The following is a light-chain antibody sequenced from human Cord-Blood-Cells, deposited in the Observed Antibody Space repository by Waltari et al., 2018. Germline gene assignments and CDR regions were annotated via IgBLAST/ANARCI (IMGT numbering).Light chain of an antibody. Sequence: QSVLTQPPSASGTPGQRVTISCSGSSSNIGSHYVYWYQQLPGTAPKLLIYRNNQRPSGVPVRFSGSKSGTSASLAISGLRSEDEADYYCAAWDDSLSGWVFGGGTKLTVL. J-gene: IGLJ3*02. CDR3: AAWDDSLSGWV. V-gene: IGLV1-47*01. CDR2: RNN. CDR1: SSNIGSHY.